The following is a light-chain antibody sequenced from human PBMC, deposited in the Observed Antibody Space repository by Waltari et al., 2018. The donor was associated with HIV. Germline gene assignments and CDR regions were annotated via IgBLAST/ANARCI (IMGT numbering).Light chain of an antibody. CDR1: SNDVGYYNL. CDR2: EVS. J-gene: IGLJ1*01. CDR3: GSYAGSNAYV. Sequence: QSALTQPASVSGSPGQSITISCTGTSNDVGYYNLVSWYQQDPGKAPKVMIYEVSKRPSAVSNRFSGSKSGNTASLTISGLQAEDEADYYCGSYAGSNAYVFGIGTKVTVL. V-gene: IGLV2-23*02.